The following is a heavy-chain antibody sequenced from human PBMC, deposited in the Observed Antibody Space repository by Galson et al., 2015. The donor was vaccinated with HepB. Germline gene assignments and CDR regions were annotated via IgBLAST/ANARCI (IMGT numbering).Heavy chain of an antibody. D-gene: IGHD6-13*01. V-gene: IGHV3-30*18. Sequence: SLRLSCAASGFTFSSYGMHWVRQAPGKGLEWVAVISYDGSNKYYADSVKGRFTISRDNSKNTLYLQMNSLRAEDTAVYYCAKDSLLALDSSSWYYFDYWGQGTLVTVSS. CDR1: GFTFSSYG. CDR3: AKDSLLALDSSSWYYFDY. J-gene: IGHJ4*02. CDR2: ISYDGSNK.